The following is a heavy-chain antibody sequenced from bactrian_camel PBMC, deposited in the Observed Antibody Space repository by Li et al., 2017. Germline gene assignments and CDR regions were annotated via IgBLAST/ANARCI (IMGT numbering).Heavy chain of an antibody. V-gene: IGHV3S68*01. Sequence: HVQLVESGGGSVQAGGSLRLSCVASGYTSKSAFMGWFRQAPGKEREGVARISTNGHTNYADSVKGRFTISQDSAKNILYLQLDSLKPEDTAMYYCAARSVGWCPLFEHWLGKRAYTPAGYFANWGQGTQVTVS. J-gene: IGHJ6*01. D-gene: IGHD1*01. CDR1: GYTSKSAF. CDR2: ISTNGHT. CDR3: AARSVGWCPLFEHWLGKRAYTPAGYFAN.